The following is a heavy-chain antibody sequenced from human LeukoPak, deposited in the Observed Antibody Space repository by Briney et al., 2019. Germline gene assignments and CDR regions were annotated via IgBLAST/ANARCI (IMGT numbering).Heavy chain of an antibody. D-gene: IGHD3-22*01. Sequence: SETLSLTCAVYGGSFSGYYWSWIRQPPGKGLEWIGEINHSGSTNYNPSLKSRVTISVDTSKNQFSLKLSSVTAADTTVYYCARGPRSVRPVRFDYWGQGTLVTVSS. CDR3: ARGPRSVRPVRFDY. J-gene: IGHJ4*02. V-gene: IGHV4-34*01. CDR1: GGSFSGYY. CDR2: INHSGST.